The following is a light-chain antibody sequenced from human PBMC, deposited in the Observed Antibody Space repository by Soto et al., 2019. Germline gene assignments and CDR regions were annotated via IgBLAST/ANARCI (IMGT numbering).Light chain of an antibody. J-gene: IGKJ2*02. CDR3: HQSGSSLSCT. CDR1: QSVSSSY. CDR2: GAS. V-gene: IGKV3-20*01. Sequence: EIVLTQSPGTLSLSPGERATLSCRASQSVSSSYLAWYQQKPGQAPRLLIYGASSRATGIPDRFSGSGSGTDFTLTISRLEPEDFAVYYCHQSGSSLSCTFGQGTKLEIK.